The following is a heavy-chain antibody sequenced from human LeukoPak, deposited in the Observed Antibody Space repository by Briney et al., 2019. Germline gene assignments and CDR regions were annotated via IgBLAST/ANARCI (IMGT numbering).Heavy chain of an antibody. Sequence: SETLSLTCAVYGGSFSGYYWSWIRQPPGKGLEWIGEINHSGSTNYNPSLKSRVTISIDTSKNQFSLKLSSVTAADTAVYYCARLSKRYYYDSSGYSRYFDYWGQGTLVTVSS. V-gene: IGHV4-34*01. CDR2: INHSGST. CDR1: GGSFSGYY. CDR3: ARLSKRYYYDSSGYSRYFDY. D-gene: IGHD3-22*01. J-gene: IGHJ4*02.